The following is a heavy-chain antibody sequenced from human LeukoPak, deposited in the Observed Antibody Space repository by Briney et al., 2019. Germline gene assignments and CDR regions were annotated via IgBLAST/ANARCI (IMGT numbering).Heavy chain of an antibody. CDR3: ARRDCSGGSCHEGFDP. CDR1: SGSISGYY. J-gene: IGHJ5*02. Sequence: SETLSLTCTVSSGSISGYYWNWIRQPPGKGLEWIGDMFSSGSTNYNPSLKSRVTISVDTSKNQFFLKLSSVTAADTAVYYCARRDCSGGSCHEGFDPWGQGTLVTVSS. D-gene: IGHD2-15*01. CDR2: MFSSGST. V-gene: IGHV4-59*08.